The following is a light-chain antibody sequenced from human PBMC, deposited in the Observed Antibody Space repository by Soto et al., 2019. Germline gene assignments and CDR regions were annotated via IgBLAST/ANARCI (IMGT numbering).Light chain of an antibody. CDR2: VAS. J-gene: IGKJ2*01. CDR1: QDFNNW. V-gene: IGKV1-12*01. CDR3: QQGNSFPYI. Sequence: DLQITQSPSSVSASVGDEVTITCRASQDFNNWLAWYQQKAGKAPKLLISVASRLQNGVPSRFSGSGSGRDFSLTISSLQPEDSATYYCQQGNSFPYIFGQGTKLEI.